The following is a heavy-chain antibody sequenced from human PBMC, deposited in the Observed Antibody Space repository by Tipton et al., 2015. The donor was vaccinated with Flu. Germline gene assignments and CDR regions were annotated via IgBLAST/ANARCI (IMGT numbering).Heavy chain of an antibody. CDR2: INPSGGST. J-gene: IGHJ5*02. CDR1: GYTFTSYY. Sequence: QVQLVQSGAEVKKPGASVKVSCKASGYTFTSYYMHWVRQAPGQGLEWMGIINPSGGSTSYAQKFQGRVTMTRDTSTSTVYMELSSLRSEDTAVYYCAGIAAAGGWFDPWGQGTLVTVSS. V-gene: IGHV1-46*01. D-gene: IGHD6-13*01. CDR3: AGIAAAGGWFDP.